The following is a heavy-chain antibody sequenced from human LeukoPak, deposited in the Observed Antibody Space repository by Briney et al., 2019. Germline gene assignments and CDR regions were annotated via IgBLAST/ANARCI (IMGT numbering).Heavy chain of an antibody. CDR3: ASGVYDSSGYYYGYFDY. J-gene: IGHJ4*02. D-gene: IGHD3-22*01. Sequence: WASVKVSCKASGYTFTGYYMHWVRQAPGQGLEWMGWINPNSGGTNYAQKFQGWVTMTRDTSISTAYMELSRLRSDDTAVYYCASGVYDSSGYYYGYFDYWGQGTLVTVSS. CDR1: GYTFTGYY. V-gene: IGHV1-2*04. CDR2: INPNSGGT.